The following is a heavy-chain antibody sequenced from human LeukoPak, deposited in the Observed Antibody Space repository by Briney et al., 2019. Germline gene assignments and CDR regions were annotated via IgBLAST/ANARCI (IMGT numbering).Heavy chain of an antibody. CDR2: IIHHSGGT. Sequence: ASVKVSCKASGYTLTDYYVHWVRQAPGQDLEWMGFIIHHSGGTNYRQRFQGRVLMTRDMSIGTFYMELSSLRSDDTAVYYCSTEDKFCTTPKCGVYWGQGTLVTVSS. CDR3: STEDKFCTTPKCGVY. CDR1: GYTLTDYY. V-gene: IGHV1-2*02. D-gene: IGHD2-15*01. J-gene: IGHJ4*02.